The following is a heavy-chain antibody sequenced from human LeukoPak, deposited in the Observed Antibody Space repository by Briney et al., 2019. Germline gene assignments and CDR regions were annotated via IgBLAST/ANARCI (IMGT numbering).Heavy chain of an antibody. V-gene: IGHV3-23*01. J-gene: IGHJ4*02. CDR2: IGAGSAYT. Sequence: GGSLRLSCAASGFSFSIHGMSWVRQAPGKGLEWVSAIGAGSAYTEYADSVKGRFTISRDDSKNTLLLQMYSLRAGDTAVYYCVQDFWATTGYWGQGTLVTVSS. CDR3: VQDFWATTGY. CDR1: GFSFSIHG. D-gene: IGHD4-17*01.